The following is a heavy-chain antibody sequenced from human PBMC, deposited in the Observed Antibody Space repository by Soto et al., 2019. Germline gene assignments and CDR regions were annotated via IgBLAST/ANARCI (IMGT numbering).Heavy chain of an antibody. CDR2: IYYSGST. J-gene: IGHJ5*02. Sequence: SETLSLTCAVSCGSISSYYWSWIRQPPGKGLEWIGYIYYSGSTNYNPSLKSRVTISVDTSKNQFSLKLSSVTAADTAVYYCARAVLAAAGTGWFDPWGQGTLVTVSS. CDR3: ARAVLAAAGTGWFDP. V-gene: IGHV4-59*01. CDR1: CGSISSYY. D-gene: IGHD6-13*01.